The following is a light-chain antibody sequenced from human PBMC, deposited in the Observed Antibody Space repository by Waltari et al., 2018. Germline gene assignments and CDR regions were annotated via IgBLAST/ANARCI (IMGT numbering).Light chain of an antibody. J-gene: IGLJ2*01. V-gene: IGLV2-23*02. CDR1: ISDVGGYHY. Sequence: QSALPQPASVSESPGQSITISCTATISDVGGYHYVSWYQQHPGKAPKLLLYDVSERPSGVSNRFSCSKSGNTASLTISGLQAEDEADYYCCSYALFSTLVFGGGTKVTVL. CDR2: DVS. CDR3: CSYALFSTLV.